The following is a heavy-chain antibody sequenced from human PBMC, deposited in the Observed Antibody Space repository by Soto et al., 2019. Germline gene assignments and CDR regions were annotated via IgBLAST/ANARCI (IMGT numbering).Heavy chain of an antibody. Sequence: PSETLSRTCTVSGGSISSGVYYWIWIRQHPGKVLDWIGYIYYSGSTYYNPSLKSRVTISVDTSKDQFSLKLSSVTAADTAVYYCARAYRYSYGYEKYYFDYWGQGTLVTVSS. J-gene: IGHJ4*02. D-gene: IGHD5-18*01. CDR3: ARAYRYSYGYEKYYFDY. CDR1: GGSISSGVYY. CDR2: IYYSGST. V-gene: IGHV4-31*03.